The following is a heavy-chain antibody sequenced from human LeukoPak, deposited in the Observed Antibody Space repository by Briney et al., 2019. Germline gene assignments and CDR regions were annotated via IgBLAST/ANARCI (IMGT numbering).Heavy chain of an antibody. J-gene: IGHJ4*02. V-gene: IGHV3-30*04. D-gene: IGHD3-10*01. CDR3: ARVMVYFDY. CDR1: GFTSSTYP. Sequence: VQPGRSLRLSCAASGFTSSTYPMHWVRQAPGKGLEWVAVISNDGSNKYYADSVKGRFTLSRDNAKNSLYLQMNSLRAEDTAVYYCARVMVYFDYWGQGTLVTVSS. CDR2: ISNDGSNK.